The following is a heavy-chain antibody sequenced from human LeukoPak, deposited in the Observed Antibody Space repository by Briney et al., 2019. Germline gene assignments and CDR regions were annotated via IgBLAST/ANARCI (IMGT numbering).Heavy chain of an antibody. D-gene: IGHD6-19*01. CDR2: IWKDNKNK. CDR1: GFTFRSFG. CDR3: ARDLEGESLSVTGTAADC. Sequence: PGRSLRLSCAASGFTFRSFGMHWVRQAPGKGLEWVAAIWKDNKNKYHANSVRGRFTISRDNPRNTVYLQMNSLRVEDTAVYYCARDLEGESLSVTGTAADCWGQGTMVTVSS. V-gene: IGHV3-33*01. J-gene: IGHJ4*02.